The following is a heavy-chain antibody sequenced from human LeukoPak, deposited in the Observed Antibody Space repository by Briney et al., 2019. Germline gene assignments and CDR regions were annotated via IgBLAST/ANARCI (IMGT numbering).Heavy chain of an antibody. D-gene: IGHD5-12*01. CDR2: IWYDGSNK. CDR3: ARDFVSVATLGVY. V-gene: IGHV3-33*01. CDR1: GFTFSSYG. J-gene: IGHJ4*02. Sequence: PGGSLRLSCAASGFTFSSYGMHWVRQAPGKGLEGVAVIWYDGSNKYYADSVKGRFTISRDNSKNTLYLQMNSLRAEDTAVYYCARDFVSVATLGVYWGQGTLVTVSS.